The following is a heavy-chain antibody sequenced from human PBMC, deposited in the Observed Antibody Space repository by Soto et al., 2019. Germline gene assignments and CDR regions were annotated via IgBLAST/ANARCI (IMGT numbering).Heavy chain of an antibody. Sequence: QLQLQESGPGLVKPSETLSLTCTVSGGSISSSSYYWGWIRQPPGKGLEWFGSIYYSGSTYYNPSLKSRVTISVDTSKNQFSLKLSSVTAADTAVYYCARHGVRAAAGSNWFDPWGQGTLVTVSS. CDR3: ARHGVRAAAGSNWFDP. CDR1: GGSISSSSYY. J-gene: IGHJ5*02. V-gene: IGHV4-39*01. D-gene: IGHD6-13*01. CDR2: IYYSGST.